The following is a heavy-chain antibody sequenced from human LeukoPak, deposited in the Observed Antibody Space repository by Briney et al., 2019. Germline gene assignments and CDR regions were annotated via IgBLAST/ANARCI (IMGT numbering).Heavy chain of an antibody. V-gene: IGHV3-48*03. CDR2: ISTSGSNK. J-gene: IGHJ4*02. D-gene: IGHD3-10*01. CDR1: GYTFSNYE. Sequence: GGSLRLSCAASGYTFSNYELNWARQAPGKGLEWVSYISTSGSNKYYADSVRGRFTISRDNAKNSLYLQMNSLRAQDTAVYYCANNASGTCLDYWGQGTLVTVSS. CDR3: ANNASGTCLDY.